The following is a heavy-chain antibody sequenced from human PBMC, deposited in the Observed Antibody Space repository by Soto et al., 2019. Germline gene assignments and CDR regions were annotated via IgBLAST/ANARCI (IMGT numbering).Heavy chain of an antibody. CDR2: ISSSSSTK. CDR1: GFTFSSYS. D-gene: IGHD2-15*01. CDR3: ARDIDG. Sequence: EVQVVESGGGLVQPGGSLRLSCAASGFTFSSYSMNWVRQAPGKGLEWVSYISSSSSTKFYADSVKGRFTISRDNARNLMYLEMNSLRAEDTAVYYCARDIDGGGQGTLVTVSS. V-gene: IGHV3-48*01. J-gene: IGHJ4*02.